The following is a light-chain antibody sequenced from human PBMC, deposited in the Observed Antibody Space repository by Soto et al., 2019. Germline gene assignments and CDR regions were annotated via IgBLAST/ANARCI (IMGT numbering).Light chain of an antibody. CDR3: CSYAGTSTYV. J-gene: IGLJ1*01. Sequence: QSALTQPASVSGSPGQSITISCTGTSSDVGNYNLVSWYQQHPGKAPKLMIYAVNKRPSGVSDRFSGSKSGNTASLTISGLQAEEEADYYCCSYAGTSTYVFGTGTKLTVL. CDR2: AVN. V-gene: IGLV2-23*02. CDR1: SSDVGNYNL.